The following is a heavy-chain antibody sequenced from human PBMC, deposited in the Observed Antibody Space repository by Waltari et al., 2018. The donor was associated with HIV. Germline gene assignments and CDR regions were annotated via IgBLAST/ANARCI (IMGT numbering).Heavy chain of an antibody. D-gene: IGHD3-16*01. V-gene: IGHV4-59*01. CDR3: ARIMITFWEPPGLGFDP. Sequence: QVQLQESGPGLVKPSETLSLTCTVSGGSISSYYWSWIRQPPGKGLEWIGYIYYSGSTNTNPSLKIRFTISVDTSKNQFSLKLSSVTAADTAVYYCARIMITFWEPPGLGFDPWGQGTLVTVSS. J-gene: IGHJ5*02. CDR2: IYYSGST. CDR1: GGSISSYY.